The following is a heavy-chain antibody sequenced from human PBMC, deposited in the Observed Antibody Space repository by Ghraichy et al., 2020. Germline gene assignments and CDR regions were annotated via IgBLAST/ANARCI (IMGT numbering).Heavy chain of an antibody. J-gene: IGHJ1*01. CDR2: ISSSGDRT. D-gene: IGHD6-13*01. V-gene: IGHV3-23*01. CDR3: AKDFNIEAAGRCFQY. Sequence: GGSLRLSCAASGFTFGRYAMTWVRQAPGKGLEWVSGISSSGDRTWYADSVKGRFTISRDNSKNTLSVQMNSLRAEDTAVYYCAKDFNIEAAGRCFQYWGQGTLVTVSS. CDR1: GFTFGRYA.